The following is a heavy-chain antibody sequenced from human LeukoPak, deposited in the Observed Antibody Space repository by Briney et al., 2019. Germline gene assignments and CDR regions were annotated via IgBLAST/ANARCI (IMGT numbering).Heavy chain of an antibody. D-gene: IGHD3-10*01. Sequence: GGSLRLSCAASGFTFSSYEMNWVRQAPGKGLEWLSYISSSGSIVYYADSVKGRFTISRDNAKNSLYLQMNSLRAEDTAIYYRARRNFVSGSPSGDYWGQGTLVTVSS. V-gene: IGHV3-48*03. CDR1: GFTFSSYE. J-gene: IGHJ4*02. CDR2: ISSSGSIV. CDR3: ARRNFVSGSPSGDY.